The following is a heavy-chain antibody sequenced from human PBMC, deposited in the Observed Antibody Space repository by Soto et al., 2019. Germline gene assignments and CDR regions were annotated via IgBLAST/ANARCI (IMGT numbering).Heavy chain of an antibody. CDR3: AKDYCSGGSCYDNYYYYGMDV. CDR2: ISGSGGST. D-gene: IGHD2-15*01. CDR1: GFTFSSYA. V-gene: IGHV3-23*01. Sequence: PXGSLRLACAASGFTFSSYAMSWVGQAPGKGLEWVSAISGSGGSTYYADSVKGRFTISRDNSKNTLYLQMNSLRAEDTAVYYCAKDYCSGGSCYDNYYYYGMDVWGQGTTVTVSS. J-gene: IGHJ6*02.